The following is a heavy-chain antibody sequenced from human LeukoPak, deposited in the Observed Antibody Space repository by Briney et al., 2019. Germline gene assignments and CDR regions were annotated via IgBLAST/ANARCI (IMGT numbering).Heavy chain of an antibody. CDR2: IGTAGDT. CDR3: ARVAKERVGGVYYFDY. D-gene: IGHD1-1*01. V-gene: IGHV3-13*01. Sequence: GGSPRLSCAASGFTFSDYDMHWVRQATGKGLEWVSAIGTAGDTYYTGSVKGRFTISRENAKNFLYLQMNSLRAGDTAVYYCARVAKERVGGVYYFDYWGQGTLVTVSS. J-gene: IGHJ4*02. CDR1: GFTFSDYD.